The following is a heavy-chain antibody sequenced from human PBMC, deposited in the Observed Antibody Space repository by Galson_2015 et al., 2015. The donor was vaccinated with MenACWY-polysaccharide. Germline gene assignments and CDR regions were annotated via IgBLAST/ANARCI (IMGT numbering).Heavy chain of an antibody. CDR1: GYTFTGYY. CDR3: ARVGRVSGSYLVY. Sequence: SVKVSCKASGYTFTGYYMHWVRQAPGQGLEWMGWINPNSGGTNYAQKFQGWVTMTRDTSISTAYMELSRLRSDDTAVYYCARVGRVSGSYLVYWGQGTLVTVSS. J-gene: IGHJ4*02. V-gene: IGHV1-2*04. D-gene: IGHD1-26*01. CDR2: INPNSGGT.